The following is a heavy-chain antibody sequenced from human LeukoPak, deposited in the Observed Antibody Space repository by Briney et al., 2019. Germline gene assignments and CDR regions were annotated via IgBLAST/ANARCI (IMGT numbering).Heavy chain of an antibody. D-gene: IGHD2-15*01. CDR3: ARGRISN. CDR2: INPKTGDT. Sequence: GASVNVSCKASGYTFTGYYIHWVRQSPGQGPEWMAWINPKTGDTNYAHKFQGRLTLTRDTSISTVYLQLTDLTSDDTGVFYCARGRISNWGQGTPLLVSS. V-gene: IGHV1-2*07. J-gene: IGHJ4*02. CDR1: GYTFTGYY.